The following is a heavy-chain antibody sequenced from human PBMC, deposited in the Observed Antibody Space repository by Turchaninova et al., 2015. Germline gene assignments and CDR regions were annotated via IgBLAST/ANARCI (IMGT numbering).Heavy chain of an antibody. V-gene: IGHV3-21*01. D-gene: IGHD1-14*01. CDR2: ISSSVNYK. Sequence: EVQLVESGGGLVKPGGSLRLSCAASGFTFSSYSMTWVRQAPGMGRGWVSSISSSVNYKDYADSGKGRVTITRDNAKNSLYLQMNSLRAEDTAVYYGAGPGYNRDYWGQGTLVTVSS. J-gene: IGHJ4*02. CDR1: GFTFSSYS. CDR3: AGPGYNRDY.